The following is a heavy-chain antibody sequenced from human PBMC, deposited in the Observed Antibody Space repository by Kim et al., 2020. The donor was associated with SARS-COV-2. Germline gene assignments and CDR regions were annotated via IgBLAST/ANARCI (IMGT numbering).Heavy chain of an antibody. CDR2: INTNTGNP. D-gene: IGHD6-13*01. CDR1: GYTFTSYA. CDR3: ARVGSSSWYVDYYYGMDV. Sequence: ASVKVSCKDSGYTFTSYAMNWVRQAPGQGLEWMGWINTNTGNPTYAQGFTGRFVFSLDTSVSTAYLQISSLKAEDTAVYYCARVGSSSWYVDYYYGMDVWGQGTTVTVSS. V-gene: IGHV7-4-1*02. J-gene: IGHJ6*02.